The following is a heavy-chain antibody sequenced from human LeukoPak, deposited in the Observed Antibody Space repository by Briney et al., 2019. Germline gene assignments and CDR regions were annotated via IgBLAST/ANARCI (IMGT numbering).Heavy chain of an antibody. CDR1: GGSFSGYY. CDR3: ARYSSSWYKNWFDP. CDR2: INHSGST. V-gene: IGHV4-34*01. Sequence: SETLSLTCAVCGGSFSGYYWSWIRQPPGKGLEWIGGINHSGSTNYNPSLKSRVTISVDTSKNQFSLKLSSVTAADTAVYYCARYSSSWYKNWFDPWGQGTLVTVSS. J-gene: IGHJ5*02. D-gene: IGHD6-13*01.